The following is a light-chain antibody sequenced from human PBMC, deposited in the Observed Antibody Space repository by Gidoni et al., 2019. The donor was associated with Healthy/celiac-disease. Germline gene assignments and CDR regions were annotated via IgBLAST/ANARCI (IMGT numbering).Light chain of an antibody. V-gene: IGKV3-20*01. CDR2: GAS. J-gene: IGKJ3*01. CDR1: QRVSSSY. Sequence: EIVLTQSPGPLSLSPVERATLSCRASQRVSSSYLAWYQQKPGQAPRLLIYGASSRATGIPDRFSGSGSGTDFTLTISRLEPEDFAVYYCQQDGSSPPTFGPGTKVEIK. CDR3: QQDGSSPPT.